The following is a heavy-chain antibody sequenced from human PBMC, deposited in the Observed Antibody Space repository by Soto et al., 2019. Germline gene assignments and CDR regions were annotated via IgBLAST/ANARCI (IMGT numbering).Heavy chain of an antibody. CDR3: ARRGHCISTSCPDYYYGMDV. Sequence: QVPLVQSGAEVKKPGSSVKVSCKASGGTFSSYAISWVRQAPGQGLEWMGGIIPIFGTANYAQKFQGRVTITADESTSTAYMELSSLRSEDTAVYYCARRGHCISTSCPDYYYGMDVWGQGTTVTVSS. CDR1: GGTFSSYA. V-gene: IGHV1-69*12. J-gene: IGHJ6*02. D-gene: IGHD2-2*01. CDR2: IIPIFGTA.